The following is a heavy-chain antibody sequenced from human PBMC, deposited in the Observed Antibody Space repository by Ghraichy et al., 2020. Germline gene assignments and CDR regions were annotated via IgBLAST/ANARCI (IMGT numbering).Heavy chain of an antibody. J-gene: IGHJ4*02. Sequence: SETLSLTCTVSGGSINSYYWSWIRQPPGKGLEWIGYTYFTGSTNYNPSLKSRVTISLDTSTKQFSLKLRSVTAADTAVYYCARRVAYCGGDCHFFESWGQGTLVTVFS. CDR1: GGSINSYY. CDR2: TYFTGST. V-gene: IGHV4-59*08. CDR3: ARRVAYCGGDCHFFES. D-gene: IGHD2-21*01.